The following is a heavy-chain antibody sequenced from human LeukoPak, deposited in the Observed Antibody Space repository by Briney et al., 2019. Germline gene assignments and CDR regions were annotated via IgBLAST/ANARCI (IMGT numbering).Heavy chain of an antibody. CDR2: INRRGNDK. CDR1: GFTFRSYS. Sequence: PGGSLRLSCAASGFTFRSYSMNWVRQAPGKGLEWVSSINRRGNDKYYAESVKGRFTISRDNAKNSLYLQMNNLRVEDTAVYYCAREGSIVPHEDLDCWGQGSLDTLSS. J-gene: IGHJ4*02. CDR3: AREGSIVPHEDLDC. D-gene: IGHD2-21*01. V-gene: IGHV3-21*01.